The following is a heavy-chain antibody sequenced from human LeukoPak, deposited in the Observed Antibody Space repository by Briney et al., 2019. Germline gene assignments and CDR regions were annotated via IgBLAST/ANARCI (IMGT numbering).Heavy chain of an antibody. CDR3: AKLITMVRGSDY. CDR1: GFTFFNYA. V-gene: IGHV3-23*01. J-gene: IGHJ4*02. Sequence: GGSLRLSCAASGFTFFNYAMSWVRQAPGKGLEWVSDISGSGGTTYYADSVKGRFTISRGNSKNTLYLQMNNLRADDTAVYYCAKLITMVRGSDYWGQGTLVTVSS. CDR2: ISGSGGTT. D-gene: IGHD3-10*01.